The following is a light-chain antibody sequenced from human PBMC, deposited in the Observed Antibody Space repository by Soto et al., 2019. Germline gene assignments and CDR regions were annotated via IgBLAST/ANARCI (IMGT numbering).Light chain of an antibody. CDR3: QQYGDSPRT. V-gene: IGKV3-20*01. CDR1: QSVSRNY. J-gene: IGKJ1*01. Sequence: EILLTQSPGTLTLSPWERATLSCRASQSVSRNYLAWYQQRPGQAPRLLIYDAFNRATGIPDRFSGRGSGTDFTLTISRLEPEDFAVYYCQQYGDSPRTFGQGTKVDIK. CDR2: DAF.